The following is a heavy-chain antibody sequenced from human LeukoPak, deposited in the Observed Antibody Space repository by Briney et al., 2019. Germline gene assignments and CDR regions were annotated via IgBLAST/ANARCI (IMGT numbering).Heavy chain of an antibody. V-gene: IGHV3-74*01. D-gene: IGHD5-12*01. Sequence: GGSLRLSCAASGFTFSYYWMHWVRQAPGKGLVWVSRINTDGSVTTYADSVKGRFTISRDNAKNTLYLQMNSLRVDDTAVYFWAGGGSSYYYYMDVWGKGTTVTVSS. J-gene: IGHJ6*03. CDR3: AGGGSSYYYYMDV. CDR1: GFTFSYYW. CDR2: INTDGSVT.